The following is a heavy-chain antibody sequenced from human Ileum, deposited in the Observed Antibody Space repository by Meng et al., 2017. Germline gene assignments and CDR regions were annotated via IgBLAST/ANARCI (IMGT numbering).Heavy chain of an antibody. J-gene: IGHJ4*02. V-gene: IGHV4-4*02. Sequence: QVQLQSSGPCLVLPAGTSSRACAVSGRSISGSDWWSWVRQPPGKGLEWIAEMNLGGSPNYNPSLKSRVTMSVDKSNDHLSLQLTSVTAADTAVYYCAHIFDSWGQGTLVTVSS. CDR3: AHIFDS. CDR1: GRSISGSDW. CDR2: MNLGGSP.